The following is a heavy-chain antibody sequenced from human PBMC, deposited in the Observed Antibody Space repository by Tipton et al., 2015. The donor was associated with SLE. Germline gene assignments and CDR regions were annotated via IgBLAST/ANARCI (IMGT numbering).Heavy chain of an antibody. Sequence: TLSLTCSVSGGSIGRSSYYWGWIRQPPGKGLEWIGGIYYTGNTYYNPSLKSRVAISVDMSKDQFSLKLSSVSAADTAVYYCARDRVDWTDDAFAIWGQGTMVSVS. CDR2: IYYTGNT. CDR3: ARDRVDWTDDAFAI. CDR1: GGSIGRSSYY. D-gene: IGHD1-1*01. V-gene: IGHV4-39*02. J-gene: IGHJ3*02.